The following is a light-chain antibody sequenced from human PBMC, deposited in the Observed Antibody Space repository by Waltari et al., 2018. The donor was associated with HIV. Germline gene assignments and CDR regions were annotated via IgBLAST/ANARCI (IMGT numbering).Light chain of an antibody. Sequence: QSALTQPDSVSGSPGQSITISCTGTSSDVGGYKYVSWYQQHPGKAPKLMIYDVSNRPSGVSNRFSGSKAGNTASLTISGLQAEDEADYYCSSYTSSSTYVFGTGTKVTVL. CDR2: DVS. CDR1: SSDVGGYKY. V-gene: IGLV2-14*03. CDR3: SSYTSSSTYV. J-gene: IGLJ1*01.